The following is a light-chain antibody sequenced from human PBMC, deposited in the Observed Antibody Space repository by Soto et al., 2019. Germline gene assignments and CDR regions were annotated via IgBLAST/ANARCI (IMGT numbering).Light chain of an antibody. V-gene: IGKV3-15*01. CDR1: QSVSSS. CDR2: GAS. J-gene: IGKJ1*01. CDR3: QQRSNWPRGT. Sequence: EIVMTQSPGTLSVSPGERATLSCRASQSVSSSLAWYQQKPGQAPRLLIYGASTRATGFPARFSGSGSGTDFTLTISSLEPEDFAVYYCQQRSNWPRGTFGQGTKVDIK.